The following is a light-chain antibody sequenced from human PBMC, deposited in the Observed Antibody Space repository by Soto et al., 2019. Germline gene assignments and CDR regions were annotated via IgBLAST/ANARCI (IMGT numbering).Light chain of an antibody. CDR2: GAS. CDR3: HHYNNWPHT. J-gene: IGKJ4*01. V-gene: IGKV3-15*01. Sequence: DIVMTQSPATLSVSPGERATLSCRASQSVASNLAWYQQRPGQAPRLVIYGASTSATGVPGRFSGSGSGTAFTLTISSLQSEDFAVYYCHHYNNWPHTFGGGTKVEIK. CDR1: QSVASN.